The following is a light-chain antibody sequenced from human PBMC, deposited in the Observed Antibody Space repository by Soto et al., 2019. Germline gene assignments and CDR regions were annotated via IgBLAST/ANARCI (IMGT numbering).Light chain of an antibody. CDR2: SLS. J-gene: IGKJ1*01. Sequence: DLVMTQTPLSLPVSPGEPASISCRSSQSLLDTDNRNTYLDWFHQRPGQSPRLLIYSLSSRASGVPDRFSGSGSGTDFTLKISRVEAEDVGVYYCMQRKEFPWTFGQGTKVDIK. CDR3: MQRKEFPWT. CDR1: QSLLDTDNRNTY. V-gene: IGKV2-40*01.